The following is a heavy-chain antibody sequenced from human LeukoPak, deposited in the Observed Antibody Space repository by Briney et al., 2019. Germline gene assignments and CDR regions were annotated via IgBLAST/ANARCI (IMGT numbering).Heavy chain of an antibody. J-gene: IGHJ4*02. CDR3: AIERRGWYSEN. D-gene: IGHD2-21*01. Sequence: QPGGSLRLSCAASGFTFSDYAMHWVRQAPGRGLEWVALISYDGSDQYYADSVKGRFTISRDSSRSTLYLQMNTLRVEDTAVYYCAIERRGWYSENWGQGAPVTVSS. CDR1: GFTFSDYA. CDR2: ISYDGSDQ. V-gene: IGHV3-30*19.